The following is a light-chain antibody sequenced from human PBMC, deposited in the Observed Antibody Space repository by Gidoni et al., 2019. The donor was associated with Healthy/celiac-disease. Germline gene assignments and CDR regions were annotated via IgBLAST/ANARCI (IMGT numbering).Light chain of an antibody. CDR1: QSVSSSY. J-gene: IGKJ1*01. Sequence: EIVLTQSPGTLSLSPGERATLSFKASQSVSSSYLGWYQQKPVQAPRLLIYGASSRATGIPDRFSGSGSGTDFTLTISRLVPEDFAVYYCQQYGSSPPWTFGQGTKVEIK. V-gene: IGKV3-20*01. CDR2: GAS. CDR3: QQYGSSPPWT.